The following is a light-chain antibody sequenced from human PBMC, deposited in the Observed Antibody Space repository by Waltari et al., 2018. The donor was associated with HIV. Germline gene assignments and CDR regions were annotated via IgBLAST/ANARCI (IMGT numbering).Light chain of an antibody. Sequence: QSVLTQPPSASGTPGQRVTISCSGSSSNTGSHYECWYQQLPGTAPKPLIYRSNPRPSGVPGRFSGSKSGTSASLAISGLRSEDEADYYCAACDDSLSGHVVFGGGTKLTVL. CDR3: AACDDSLSGHVV. V-gene: IGLV1-47*01. CDR1: SSNTGSHY. CDR2: RSN. J-gene: IGLJ2*01.